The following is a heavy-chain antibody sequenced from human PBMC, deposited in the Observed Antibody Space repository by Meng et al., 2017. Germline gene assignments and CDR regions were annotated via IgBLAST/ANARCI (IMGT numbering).Heavy chain of an antibody. CDR1: GATFSSYA. CDR2: IIPIFGTA. J-gene: IGHJ4*02. D-gene: IGHD6-19*01. V-gene: IGHV1-69*06. Sequence: QVQLVQSGAEVTKPGSSVKGSCKASGATFSSYASSWVRQAPGQGLEWMGGIIPIFGTANYAQKFQGRVTITADKSTSTAYMELSSLRSEDTAVYYCHSGWYQAGDDYWGQGTLVTVSS. CDR3: HSGWYQAGDDY.